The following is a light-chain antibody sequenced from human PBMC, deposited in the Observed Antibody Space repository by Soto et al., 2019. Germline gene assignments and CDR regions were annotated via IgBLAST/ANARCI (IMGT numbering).Light chain of an antibody. Sequence: DIQMTQSPSSLSASVGDRVTITCQASQDISNYLNWYQQKPGKAPKLLIYDASNLETGVPSRFSGSGSGTDFTFTISSLQPEDIATYYCQQYNSWSAITFGQGTRLEI. CDR2: DAS. CDR3: QQYNSWSAIT. CDR1: QDISNY. V-gene: IGKV1-33*01. J-gene: IGKJ5*01.